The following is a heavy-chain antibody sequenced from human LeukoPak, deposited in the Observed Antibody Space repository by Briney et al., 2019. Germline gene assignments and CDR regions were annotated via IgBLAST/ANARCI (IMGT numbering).Heavy chain of an antibody. CDR2: INHSGST. D-gene: IGHD2-2*01. CDR1: GGSFSGYY. V-gene: IGHV4-34*01. J-gene: IGHJ5*02. Sequence: SETLSLTCAVYGGSFSGYYWSWIRQPPGKGPEWIGEINHSGSTNYNPSLKSRVTISVDTSKNQFSLKLSSVTAADTAVYYCARGGYCSSTNCYYNWFDPWGQGTLVTVSS. CDR3: ARGGYCSSTNCYYNWFDP.